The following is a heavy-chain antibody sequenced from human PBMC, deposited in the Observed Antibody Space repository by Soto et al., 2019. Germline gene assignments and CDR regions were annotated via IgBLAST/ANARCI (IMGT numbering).Heavy chain of an antibody. CDR1: GYTFTNYA. Sequence: QVHLVQSGTEVKKPGASVMVSCKASGYTFTNYAISWVRQAPGQGLEWMGWISAYNGDTKYAQRLQGRVTMTTDTSTSTAHMELKSLRSDDTAVYYCARDDIQYGFDVWGQGTTVTVSS. V-gene: IGHV1-18*01. J-gene: IGHJ6*02. D-gene: IGHD3-9*01. CDR3: ARDDIQYGFDV. CDR2: ISAYNGDT.